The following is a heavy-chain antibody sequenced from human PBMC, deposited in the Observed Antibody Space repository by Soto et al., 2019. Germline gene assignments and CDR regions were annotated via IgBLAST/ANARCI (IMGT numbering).Heavy chain of an antibody. Sequence: QVQLVQSGAEVKKPGSSVKVSCKASGGTFSSYAISWVRQAPGQGLEWMGGIIPIFGTANYAQKFQGRVTIIADESTSTADVELSSLRSEDTAVYYCAREKERCEELKPRYHLAYWRQVTLLTFAS. D-gene: IGHD3-3*02. J-gene: IGHJ4*02. CDR3: AREKERCEELKPRYHLAY. CDR1: GGTFSSYA. CDR2: IIPIFGTA. V-gene: IGHV1-69*01.